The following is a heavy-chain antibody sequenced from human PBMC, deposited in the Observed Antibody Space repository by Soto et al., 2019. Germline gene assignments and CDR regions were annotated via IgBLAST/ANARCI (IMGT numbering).Heavy chain of an antibody. J-gene: IGHJ5*02. CDR2: IIPILGIA. D-gene: IGHD2-2*01. CDR3: ARSLIPTGFDP. V-gene: IGHV1-69*02. CDR1: GGTFSSYT. Sequence: SVKVSCKASGGTFSSYTISWVRQAPGQGLEWMGRIIPILGIANYAQKFQGRVTITADKSTSTAYMELSSLRSEDTAVYYCARSLIPTGFDPWGQGTLVTVSS.